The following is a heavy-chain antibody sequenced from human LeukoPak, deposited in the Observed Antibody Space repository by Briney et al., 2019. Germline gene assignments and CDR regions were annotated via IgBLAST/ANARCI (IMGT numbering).Heavy chain of an antibody. CDR1: GFTFSSYA. V-gene: IGHV3-30-3*01. CDR3: AKGPLRGTAAAIDY. D-gene: IGHD2-2*01. Sequence: GGSLRLSCAASGFTFSSYAMHWVRQAPGKGLEWVAVISYDGSNKYYADSVKGRFTISRDSSTDTLWLQMDSLRTEDTAVYYCAKGPLRGTAAAIDYWGQGTLVTVSS. J-gene: IGHJ4*02. CDR2: ISYDGSNK.